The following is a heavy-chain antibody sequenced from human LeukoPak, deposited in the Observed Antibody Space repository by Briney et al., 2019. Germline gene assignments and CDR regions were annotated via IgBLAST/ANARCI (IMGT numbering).Heavy chain of an antibody. J-gene: IGHJ1*01. CDR1: GGSISSSSYY. V-gene: IGHV4-39*07. Sequence: SETLSLTCTVSGGSISSSSYYWGWIRQPPGKGLEWIGSICYSGSTYYNPSLKSRVTISVDTSKDQFSLKLSSVTAADTAVYYCARYSSSSGYFQHWGQGTLVTVSS. CDR2: ICYSGST. D-gene: IGHD6-6*01. CDR3: ARYSSSSGYFQH.